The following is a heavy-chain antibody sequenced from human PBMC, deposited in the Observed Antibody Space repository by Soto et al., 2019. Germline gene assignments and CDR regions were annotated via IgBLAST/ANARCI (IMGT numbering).Heavy chain of an antibody. CDR3: TRGGVSTVTSLDY. CDR2: IYYNVNT. CDR1: GGSISSYY. D-gene: IGHD4-17*01. J-gene: IGHJ4*02. V-gene: IGHV4-59*12. Sequence: SETLSLTCTVSGGSISSYYWSWIRQPPGKGLEWIGYIYYNVNTNYNPSLKSRVTISVDKSKNQFSLKLSSVTAADTAVYYCTRGGVSTVTSLDYWGQGTLVTVSS.